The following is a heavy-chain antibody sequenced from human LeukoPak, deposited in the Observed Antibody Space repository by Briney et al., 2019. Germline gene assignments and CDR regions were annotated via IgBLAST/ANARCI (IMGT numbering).Heavy chain of an antibody. V-gene: IGHV1-46*01. J-gene: IGHJ4*02. D-gene: IGHD6-19*01. CDR2: FNPGGGTT. Sequence: GAPVKVSCKASGYAFTSYYMHWVRQAPGQGLEWVGIFNPGGGTTIYAQKFQGRVTMTRDTSTSTVYMELSSLRSEDTAVYYCARDFSDGSGVRFWGQGTLVTVSS. CDR1: GYAFTSYY. CDR3: ARDFSDGSGVRF.